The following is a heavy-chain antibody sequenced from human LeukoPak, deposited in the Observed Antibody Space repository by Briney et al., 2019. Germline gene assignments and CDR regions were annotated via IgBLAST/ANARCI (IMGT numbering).Heavy chain of an antibody. J-gene: IGHJ4*02. CDR1: GVSISSYY. D-gene: IGHD2-15*01. CDR2: IYYSGST. CDR3: ARDQRGSGGSSTDFDY. Sequence: SETLSLTCTVSGVSISSYYWSWIRQPAGKGLEWIGSIYYSGSTYYNPSLKSRVTISVDTSKNQFSLKLSSVTAADTAVYYCARDQRGSGGSSTDFDYWGQGTLVTVSS. V-gene: IGHV4-4*07.